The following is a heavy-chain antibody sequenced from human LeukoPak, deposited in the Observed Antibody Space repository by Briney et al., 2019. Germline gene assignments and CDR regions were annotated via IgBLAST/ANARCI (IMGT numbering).Heavy chain of an antibody. V-gene: IGHV1-58*01. CDR3: ATDSTPLVRGLIIAFAY. Sequence: SVKVSCKTSGFSFSGSAVQWARQARGQGLEWLGWIIVDSGKTQSLKKLQERITLTRDMSTNTAYMELSGLTPEDTAVYYCATDSTPLVRGLIIAFAYWGQGTQVTVSS. J-gene: IGHJ4*02. CDR2: IIVDSGKT. CDR1: GFSFSGSA. D-gene: IGHD3-10*01.